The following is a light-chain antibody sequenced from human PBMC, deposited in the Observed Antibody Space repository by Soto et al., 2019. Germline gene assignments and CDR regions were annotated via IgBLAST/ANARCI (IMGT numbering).Light chain of an antibody. V-gene: IGKV3-11*01. CDR3: QQRSNWPPEFT. J-gene: IGKJ3*01. CDR2: DAS. Sequence: EILLTQSPANLSLSPGERATPSCKASQRVSSYLAWYQQKPGQAPRLLIYDASNRATGIPARFSGSGSGTDFTLTISSLEPEDFAVYYCQQRSNWPPEFTFGPGTKVDIK. CDR1: QRVSSY.